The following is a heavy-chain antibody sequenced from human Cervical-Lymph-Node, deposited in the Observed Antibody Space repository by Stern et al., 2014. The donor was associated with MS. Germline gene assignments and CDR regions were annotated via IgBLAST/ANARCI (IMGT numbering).Heavy chain of an antibody. D-gene: IGHD6-19*01. CDR2: ISYDGSNQ. J-gene: IGHJ4*02. V-gene: IGHV3-30-3*02. Sequence: EQLVESGGGVVQPGRSLRLSCEASGFTFGSHAMHWVRQAPGKGLDWVAVISYDGSNQHVADSVKVRFTISRDNSNNTLYLQMNSLRAEDTAVYYCAKPAVARYFDYWGQGTLVTVSS. CDR1: GFTFGSHA. CDR3: AKPAVARYFDY.